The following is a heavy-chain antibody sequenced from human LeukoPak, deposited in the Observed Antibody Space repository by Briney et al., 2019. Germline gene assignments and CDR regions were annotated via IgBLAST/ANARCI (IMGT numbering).Heavy chain of an antibody. V-gene: IGHV3-21*01. CDR3: ARGRSITLLRGVAMSDGFDI. Sequence: GGSLRLSCAASGFTFSIYSMHWVRQAPGKGLEWVSFINTSDSYIYYGDSVKGRVTISRDNAKNSLYLQMHGLRAEDTAVYYCARGRSITLLRGVAMSDGFDIWGQGAMVTVSS. CDR1: GFTFSIYS. CDR2: INTSDSYI. D-gene: IGHD3-10*01. J-gene: IGHJ3*02.